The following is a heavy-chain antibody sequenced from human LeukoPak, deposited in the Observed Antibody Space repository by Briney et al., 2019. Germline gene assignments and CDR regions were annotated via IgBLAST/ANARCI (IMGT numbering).Heavy chain of an antibody. D-gene: IGHD3-9*01. CDR1: GFTFSSYA. CDR2: ISSSGDST. Sequence: GGSLRLSCVASGFTFSSYAMSWVRQAPGRGLEWVSLISSSGDSTYYADSVKGRFTISRDNAKNTLYLQMNSLRAEDTAIYYCAYDILTRWGQGTLVAVSS. J-gene: IGHJ4*02. V-gene: IGHV3-23*01. CDR3: AYDILTR.